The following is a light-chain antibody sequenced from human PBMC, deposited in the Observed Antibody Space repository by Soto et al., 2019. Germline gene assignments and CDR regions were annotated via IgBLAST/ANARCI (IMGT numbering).Light chain of an antibody. CDR3: QKYYSTPYT. CDR1: QSVLYSSNNKNY. Sequence: DIVMTQSPDSLAVSLGERATINCKSSQSVLYSSNNKNYLAWYQQKPGQPPKLLIYWASTRESGVPDRFSGSWSGTDFTLTISSLQAEDVAVYYCQKYYSTPYTFGQGTKLEIK. J-gene: IGKJ2*01. V-gene: IGKV4-1*01. CDR2: WAS.